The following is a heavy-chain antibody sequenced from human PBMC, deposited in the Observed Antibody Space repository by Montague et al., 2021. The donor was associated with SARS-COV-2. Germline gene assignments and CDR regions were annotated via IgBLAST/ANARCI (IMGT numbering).Heavy chain of an antibody. D-gene: IGHD4-17*01. V-gene: IGHV4-59*12. CDR1: GGSISTYY. CDR3: AGENYGIWADAGLDV. CDR2: INYSGST. J-gene: IGHJ6*02. Sequence: SETLSLTCTVSGGSISTYYWSWIRQPPGKGLEWLGDINYSGSTNYNPSLKSRVTISMDTSRDQLSLRLRSVTAADTAVYYCAGENYGIWADAGLDVWGQGTTVTVSS.